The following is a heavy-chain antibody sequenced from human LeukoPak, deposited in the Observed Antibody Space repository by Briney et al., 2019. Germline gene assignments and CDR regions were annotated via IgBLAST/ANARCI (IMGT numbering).Heavy chain of an antibody. CDR3: ARDSSGPRPDQLDY. CDR2: INHSGST. CDR1: GGSFSGYY. J-gene: IGHJ4*02. Sequence: SETPSLTCAVYGGSFSGYYWSWIRQPPGKGLEWIGEINHSGSTNYNPSLKSRVTISVDTSKNQFSLKLSSVTAADTAVYYCARDSSGPRPDQLDYWGQGTLVTVSS. D-gene: IGHD3-22*01. V-gene: IGHV4-34*01.